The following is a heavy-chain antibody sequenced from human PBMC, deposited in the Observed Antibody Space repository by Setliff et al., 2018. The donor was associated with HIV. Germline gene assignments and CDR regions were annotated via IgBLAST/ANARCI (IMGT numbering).Heavy chain of an antibody. J-gene: IGHJ5*02. CDR3: AKDYTPTFWEYNWFDL. Sequence: GGSLRLSCAASGFTFSSCAMTWVRQAPGKGLEWVSGISGSGDSTYYAESVKGRFTISRDNSKNTMFLQMNNLRAEDTAFYYCAKDYTPTFWEYNWFDLWGQGTLVTVSS. CDR2: ISGSGDST. D-gene: IGHD3-3*01. CDR1: GFTFSSCA. V-gene: IGHV3-23*01.